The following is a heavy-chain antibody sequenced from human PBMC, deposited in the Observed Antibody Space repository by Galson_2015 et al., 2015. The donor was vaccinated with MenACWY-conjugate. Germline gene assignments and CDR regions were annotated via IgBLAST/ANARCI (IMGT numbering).Heavy chain of an antibody. CDR1: ASTVSNAY. CDR3: TTHKPDSWGGLLFHYYMDV. CDR2: IKSQSDGGKT. D-gene: IGHD2-21*01. J-gene: IGHJ6*03. Sequence: SLRLSCAGSASTVSNAYMSWVRQAPGKGLEWVGRIKSQSDGGKTDYAAPVKGRFTISRGDLKNTLYLQMNSLKIEDAAVYYCTTHKPDSWGGLLFHYYMDVWGKGTTVTVSS. V-gene: IGHV3-15*01.